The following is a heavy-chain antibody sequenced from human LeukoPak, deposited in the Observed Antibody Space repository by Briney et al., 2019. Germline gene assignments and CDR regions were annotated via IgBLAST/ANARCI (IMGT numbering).Heavy chain of an antibody. Sequence: ASVKVSSKASGYTFTGYYMHWVRQAPGQGLEWMGRINPNSGGTNYAQKFQGRVTMTRDTSISTAYMELSRLRSDDTAVYYCAGFTAMVPDYFDYWGQGTLVTVSS. V-gene: IGHV1-2*06. CDR2: INPNSGGT. CDR1: GYTFTGYY. D-gene: IGHD5-18*01. CDR3: AGFTAMVPDYFDY. J-gene: IGHJ4*02.